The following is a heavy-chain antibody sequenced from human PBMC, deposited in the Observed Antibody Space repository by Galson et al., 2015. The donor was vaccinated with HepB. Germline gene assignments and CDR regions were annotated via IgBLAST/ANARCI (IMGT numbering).Heavy chain of an antibody. Sequence: SVKVSCKASGGTFSSYAISWVQQAPGQGLEWMGGIIPIFGTANYAQKFQGRVTITADESTSTAYMELSSLRSEDTAVYYCASGPPTGYCSGGSCYQFDYWGQGTLVTVSS. V-gene: IGHV1-69*13. D-gene: IGHD2-15*01. J-gene: IGHJ4*02. CDR3: ASGPPTGYCSGGSCYQFDY. CDR2: IIPIFGTA. CDR1: GGTFSSYA.